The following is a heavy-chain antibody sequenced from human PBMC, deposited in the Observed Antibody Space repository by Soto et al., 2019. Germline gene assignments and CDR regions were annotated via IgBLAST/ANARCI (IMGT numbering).Heavy chain of an antibody. D-gene: IGHD2-2*01. CDR2: INHSGSS. J-gene: IGHJ4*02. V-gene: IGHV4-34*01. Sequence: QVQLQQWGAGLLKPSETLSLTCAVYGGSFSGNYWTWIRQPPGKGLEWIAEINHSGSSNYNPSLRSRVTISTDADKNQFPLSRNSVTAAYTAVYYCARGSVPSRGVFGYWAEGPQVTVSS. CDR1: GGSFSGNY. CDR3: ARGSVPSRGVFGY.